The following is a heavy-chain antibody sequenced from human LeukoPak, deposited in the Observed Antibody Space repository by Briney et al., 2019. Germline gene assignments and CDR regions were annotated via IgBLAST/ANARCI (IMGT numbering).Heavy chain of an antibody. J-gene: IGHJ5*02. CDR2: IYPGDSDT. CDR1: GCSFTSYW. D-gene: IGHD6-13*01. Sequence: GESLKISCKGSGCSFTSYWIGWVRQMPGKGLEWMGIIYPGDSDTRYSPSFQGQVTISADKSISTAYLQWSSLKASDTAMYYCARIEVAAAGINWFDPWGQGTLVTVSS. V-gene: IGHV5-51*01. CDR3: ARIEVAAAGINWFDP.